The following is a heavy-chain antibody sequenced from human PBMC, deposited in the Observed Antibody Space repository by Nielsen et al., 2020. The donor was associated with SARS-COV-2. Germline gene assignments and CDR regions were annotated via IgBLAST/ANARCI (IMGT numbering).Heavy chain of an antibody. CDR1: GGSGSSFY. CDR3: ASGLYSSSSRYTS. CDR2: VDNSGTT. V-gene: IGHV4-59*02. J-gene: IGHJ5*02. D-gene: IGHD6-6*01. Sequence: SETLSLTCAVSGGSGSSFYWSWIRQPPGKGLEWIGYVDNSGTTSHHPSLRSRVAISVDTSKNQFSLKLSSVTAADTAVYYCASGLYSSSSRYTSWGQGTLVTVSS.